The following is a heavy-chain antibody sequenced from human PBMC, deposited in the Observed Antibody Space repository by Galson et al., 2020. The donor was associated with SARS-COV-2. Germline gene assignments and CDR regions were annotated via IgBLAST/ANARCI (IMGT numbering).Heavy chain of an antibody. CDR1: QYMFTDYY. V-gene: IGHV1-2*02. CDR3: ARDSKYHLYYYYYMDV. J-gene: IGHJ6*03. CDR2: INPNSGGT. D-gene: IGHD6-6*01. Sequence: ASVTVSCKASQYMFTDYYIHWVRQAPGQGLEWVGWINPNSGGTNYAQKFQGRVTMTRDTSISTAYMELSRLRSDDTAVYYCARDSKYHLYYYYYMDVWGKGTTVTVSS.